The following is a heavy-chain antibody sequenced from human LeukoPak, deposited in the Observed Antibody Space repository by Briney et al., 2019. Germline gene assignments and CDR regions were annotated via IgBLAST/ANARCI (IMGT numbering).Heavy chain of an antibody. CDR1: GGSISSDNYY. J-gene: IGHJ4*02. D-gene: IGHD3-10*01. CDR2: IYYSGTT. Sequence: PLETLSLTCTVSGGSISSDNYYWGWIRQPPGKGLEWIGSIYYSGTTYYNPSLKSRVTISVDTSKNQFSLKLSSVTAADTALYYCAKHYMGSSYNHGLDCWGQGTLVTVSS. CDR3: AKHYMGSSYNHGLDC. V-gene: IGHV4-39*01.